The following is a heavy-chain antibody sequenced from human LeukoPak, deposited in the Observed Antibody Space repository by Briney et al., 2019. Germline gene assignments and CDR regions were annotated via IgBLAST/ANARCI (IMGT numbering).Heavy chain of an antibody. V-gene: IGHV4-61*02. J-gene: IGHJ6*03. CDR3: ARGAVATINYYYYYMDV. CDR2: IYTSGST. CDR1: GGSISSGSYY. D-gene: IGHD5-12*01. Sequence: SQTLSLTCTVSGGSISSGSYYWSWIRQPAGKGLEWIGRIYTSGSTNYNPSLKSRVTISVDTSKNQFSLKLSSVTPEDTAVYYCARGAVATINYYYYYMDVWGKGTTVTVSS.